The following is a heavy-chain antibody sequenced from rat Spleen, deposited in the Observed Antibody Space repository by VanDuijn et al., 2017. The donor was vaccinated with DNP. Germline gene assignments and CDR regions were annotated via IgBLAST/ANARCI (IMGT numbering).Heavy chain of an antibody. CDR1: GFTFTSFP. J-gene: IGHJ2*01. V-gene: IGHV5-46*01. CDR3: ATPVPARY. D-gene: IGHD3-8*01. CDR2: ISYDGSST. Sequence: EVHLVESGGGSVQPGRSMKLSCAASGFTFTSFPMAWVRQTPTKGLEWVASISYDGSSTYYRDSVKGRFTMSRDNAKRIVSLQMDSLRSEDTATYYCATPVPARYWGQGVMVTVSS.